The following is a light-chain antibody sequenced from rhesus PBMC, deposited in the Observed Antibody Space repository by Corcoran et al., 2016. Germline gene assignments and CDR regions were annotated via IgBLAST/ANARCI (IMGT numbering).Light chain of an antibody. CDR2: KGA. J-gene: IGKJ2*01. V-gene: IGKV1-22*01. Sequence: DIQMTQSPSSLSASVGDTVTITCRASQGISSWLAWYQQKPGKAPKPLIYKGASLQSGVPARVSGSGSGTDFTLTISSLQSEDFATYYCQQYSSRPYSFGQGTKVEIK. CDR1: QGISSW. CDR3: QQYSSRPYS.